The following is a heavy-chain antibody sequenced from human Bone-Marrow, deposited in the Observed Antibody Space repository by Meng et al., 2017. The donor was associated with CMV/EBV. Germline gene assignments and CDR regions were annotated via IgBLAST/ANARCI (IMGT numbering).Heavy chain of an antibody. CDR1: GYTFTGYY. CDR3: ARAHPYDFWSGSV. Sequence: ASEKVSCKASGYTFTGYYMHWVRQAPGQGLEWMGWINPNSGGTKYAQKFQGRVTMTRDTSISTAYMELSRLRSDDTAVYYCARAHPYDFWSGSVWGQGTTVTVSS. V-gene: IGHV1-2*02. D-gene: IGHD3-3*01. CDR2: INPNSGGT. J-gene: IGHJ6*02.